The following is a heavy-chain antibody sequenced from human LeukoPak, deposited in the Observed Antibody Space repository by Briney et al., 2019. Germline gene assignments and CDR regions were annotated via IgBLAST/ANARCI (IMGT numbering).Heavy chain of an antibody. CDR1: GYTFTSYG. Sequence: APVKVSCKASGYTFTSYGISWVRQAPGQGLEWMGWISAYNGNTNYAQKPQGRVTMTADTSTGTAYMELRSLRSDDTAVYYCASRGQQLVLDAFDIWGQGTMVTVSS. J-gene: IGHJ3*02. CDR2: ISAYNGNT. D-gene: IGHD6-13*01. V-gene: IGHV1-18*01. CDR3: ASRGQQLVLDAFDI.